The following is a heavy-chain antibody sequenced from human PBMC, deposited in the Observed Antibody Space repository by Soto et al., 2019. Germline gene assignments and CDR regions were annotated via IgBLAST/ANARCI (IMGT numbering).Heavy chain of an antibody. CDR3: ARGVGSGTYYNQYNWFDP. D-gene: IGHD3-10*01. CDR2: INTYNGNT. CDR1: GYTFTNYG. J-gene: IGHJ5*02. V-gene: IGHV1-18*01. Sequence: ASVKVSCKASGYTFTNYGISWARQAPGQGLEWMGWINTYNGNTNHAQKLPGRVTMTTDTSTSTAYMELRSLRSDDTAVYYCARGVGSGTYYNQYNWFDPWGQGTLVTVSS.